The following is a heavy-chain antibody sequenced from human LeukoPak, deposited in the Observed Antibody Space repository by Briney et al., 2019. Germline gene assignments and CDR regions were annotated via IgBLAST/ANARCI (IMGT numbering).Heavy chain of an antibody. V-gene: IGHV3-23*01. CDR1: GFTFSSYA. D-gene: IGHD3-22*01. Sequence: GGSLRLSCAASGFTFSSYAMSWVRQAPGKGLEWVSAISGSGGSTYYADSVKGRFTISRDNSKNTLYLQMNSLRAEDTAVYYCTTRPDTIGYYDFYFDSWGQGALVTVSS. CDR2: ISGSGGST. J-gene: IGHJ4*02. CDR3: TTRPDTIGYYDFYFDS.